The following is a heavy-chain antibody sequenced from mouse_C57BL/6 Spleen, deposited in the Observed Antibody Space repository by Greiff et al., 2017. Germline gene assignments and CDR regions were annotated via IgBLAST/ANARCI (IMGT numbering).Heavy chain of an antibody. CDR1: GFSLTSYA. Sequence: QVQLKQSGPGLVAPSQSLSITCTVSGFSLTSYAISWVRQPPGKGLEWLGVIWTGGGTNYNSALKSRLSISKDNSKSQVFLKMNSLQTDDTARYYCARNSGSSYYYAMDYWGQGTSVTVSS. J-gene: IGHJ4*01. D-gene: IGHD1-1*01. CDR3: ARNSGSSYYYAMDY. CDR2: IWTGGGT. V-gene: IGHV2-9-1*01.